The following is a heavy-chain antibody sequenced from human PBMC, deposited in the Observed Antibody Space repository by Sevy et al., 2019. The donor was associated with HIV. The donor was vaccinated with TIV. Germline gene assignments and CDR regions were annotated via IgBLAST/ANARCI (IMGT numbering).Heavy chain of an antibody. D-gene: IGHD6-13*01. J-gene: IGHJ4*02. CDR3: ASWGLLGAAGLDS. V-gene: IGHV3-7*03. CDR2: IKHDGSEK. Sequence: GGSLRLSCAASGFTFSSYWMSWVRQAPGKGLEWVATIKHDGSEKYYVDSVKGRFTISRDNAKNSLDLQMNSLRAEDTAVFYCASWGLLGAAGLDSWGQGTLVTVSS. CDR1: GFTFSSYW.